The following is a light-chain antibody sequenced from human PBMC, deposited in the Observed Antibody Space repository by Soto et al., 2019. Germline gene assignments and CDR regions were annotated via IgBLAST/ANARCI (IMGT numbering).Light chain of an antibody. Sequence: DIVMTQSPDSLAVSLGERATINCKSSQSVLYSSNNKTHLAWYQQKPGQPPKLLIYWASTRASGVPDRFSGSGSATDFTLTISSLQAEDVAAYHCQQYYSTPYTFGQGTKLEIK. V-gene: IGKV4-1*01. J-gene: IGKJ2*01. CDR3: QQYYSTPYT. CDR1: QSVLYSSNNKTH. CDR2: WAS.